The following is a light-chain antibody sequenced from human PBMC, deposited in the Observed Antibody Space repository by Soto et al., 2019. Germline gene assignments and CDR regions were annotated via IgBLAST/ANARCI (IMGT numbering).Light chain of an antibody. CDR2: KAS. Sequence: DIQMTQSPSTLSASVGDRVTITCRASQSISSWLAWYQQKPGKALKLLIYKASSLESGVPSRFSGSGSGTEFTLTISSLQPDDFAISYCQQYNVFQSTFGQGTRLEIK. J-gene: IGKJ2*01. V-gene: IGKV1-5*03. CDR3: QQYNVFQST. CDR1: QSISSW.